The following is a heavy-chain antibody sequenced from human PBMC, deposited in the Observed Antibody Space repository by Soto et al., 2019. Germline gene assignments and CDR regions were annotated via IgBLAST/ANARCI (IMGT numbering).Heavy chain of an antibody. J-gene: IGHJ6*02. CDR1: GGSISSYY. D-gene: IGHD3-3*01. CDR3: ATQGFGPLHGLVDV. V-gene: IGHV4-59*08. Sequence: PSETLSLTCTVSGGSISSYYWSWIRQPPGKGLEWIGYIYYSGSTNYNPSLKSRVTISVDASKNQFSLKLSSVTAADTAVYYCATQGFGPLHGLVDVWGQGTTVTVSS. CDR2: IYYSGST.